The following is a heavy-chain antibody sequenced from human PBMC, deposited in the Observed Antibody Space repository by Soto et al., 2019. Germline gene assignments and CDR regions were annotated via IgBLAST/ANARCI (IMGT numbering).Heavy chain of an antibody. CDR2: ISSSSSYI. CDR3: ARDKLVVVAATESFDY. J-gene: IGHJ4*02. CDR1: GFTFSSYS. Sequence: GGSLRLSCAASGFTFSSYSMNWVRQAPGKGLEWVSSISSSSSYIYYADSVKGRFTISRDNAKNSLYLQMNCLRAEDTAVYYCARDKLVVVAATESFDYWGQGTLVTVSS. D-gene: IGHD2-15*01. V-gene: IGHV3-21*01.